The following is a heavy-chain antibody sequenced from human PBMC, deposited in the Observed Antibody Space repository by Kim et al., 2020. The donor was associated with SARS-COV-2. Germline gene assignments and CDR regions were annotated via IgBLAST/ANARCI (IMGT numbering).Heavy chain of an antibody. CDR2: ISSNGGST. Sequence: GGSLRLSCAASGFTFSSYAMHWVRQAPGKGLEYVSAISSNGGSTYYANSVKGRFTISRDNSKNTLYLQMGSLRAEDMAVYYCARGARSGIQLWLSTTRGDAFDIWGQGTMVTVSS. CDR1: GFTFSSYA. CDR3: ARGARSGIQLWLSTTRGDAFDI. V-gene: IGHV3-64*01. J-gene: IGHJ3*02. D-gene: IGHD5-18*01.